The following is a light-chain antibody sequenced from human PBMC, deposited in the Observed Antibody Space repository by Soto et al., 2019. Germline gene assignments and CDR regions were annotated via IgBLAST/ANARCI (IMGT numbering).Light chain of an antibody. Sequence: QSVLTQPPSASGSPGQSVTISCTGTSSDIGTYDYVSWYQQHPGEAPKFLIYEVSNRPSGVSNRFSGSKSGNTASLTISGLQAEDEADYYCSSYTSTNTWVFGGGTKLTVL. V-gene: IGLV2-14*01. CDR3: SSYTSTNTWV. CDR1: SSDIGTYDY. CDR2: EVS. J-gene: IGLJ3*02.